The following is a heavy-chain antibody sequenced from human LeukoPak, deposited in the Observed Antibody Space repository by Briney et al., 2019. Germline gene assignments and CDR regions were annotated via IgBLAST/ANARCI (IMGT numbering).Heavy chain of an antibody. CDR3: ARQISGWQINWFDP. V-gene: IGHV2-5*01. CDR1: GFSLSTNGVG. Sequence: SGPTLVKPTETLMLTCTFSGFSLSTNGVGVDWIRQSSGKALEFLALIYWNDDKRYSPSLKSRLAITKDTSKNQVVLTMTNMDALDTATYFCARQISGWQINWFDPRGQGTLVTVSS. CDR2: IYWNDDK. D-gene: IGHD6-19*01. J-gene: IGHJ5*02.